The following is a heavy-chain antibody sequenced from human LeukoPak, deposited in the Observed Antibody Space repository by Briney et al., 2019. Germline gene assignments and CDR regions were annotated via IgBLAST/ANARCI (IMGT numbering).Heavy chain of an antibody. CDR1: GYTFTSYY. Sequence: ASVKVSCKASGYTFTSYYMHWVRQAPGQGLEWMGIINPSGGSTSYAQKFQGRVTMTRDTSTSTVCMELSSLRSEDTAVYYCAREPRPYKSSPAGVGLPAAPRPFDYWGQGTLVTVSS. J-gene: IGHJ4*02. V-gene: IGHV1-46*01. CDR3: AREPRPYKSSPAGVGLPAAPRPFDY. D-gene: IGHD2-2*01. CDR2: INPSGGST.